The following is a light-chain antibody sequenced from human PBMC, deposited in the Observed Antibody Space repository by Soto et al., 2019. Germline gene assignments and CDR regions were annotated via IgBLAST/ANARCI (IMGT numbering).Light chain of an antibody. Sequence: DIQLTQSPSSVSASVGDRVTITCRASQDIRSWLAWYQLKPGKDPKLLIDGSSTLESGVPSRFSGSGSGTDFTLRISSVQPEDFATYYCQQANSFPLTIGGGTKVEMK. V-gene: IGKV1-12*01. CDR1: QDIRSW. CDR3: QQANSFPLT. J-gene: IGKJ4*01. CDR2: GSS.